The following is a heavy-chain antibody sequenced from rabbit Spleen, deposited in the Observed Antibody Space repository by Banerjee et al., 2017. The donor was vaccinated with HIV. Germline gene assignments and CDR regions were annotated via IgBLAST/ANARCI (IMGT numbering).Heavy chain of an antibody. V-gene: IGHV1S40*01. D-gene: IGHD6-1*01. CDR1: GFSFSDGYY. Sequence: QSLEESGGDLVKPGASLTLTCTASGFSFSDGYYMCWVRQAPGKGLEWIACIYAGSSGRTYYANWAKGRFTISKTSSTTVTLQLTSLTAADTATYFCTRDLDNLGYDADLWGQGTLVTVS. J-gene: IGHJ3*01. CDR3: TRDLDNLGYDADL. CDR2: IYAGSSGRT.